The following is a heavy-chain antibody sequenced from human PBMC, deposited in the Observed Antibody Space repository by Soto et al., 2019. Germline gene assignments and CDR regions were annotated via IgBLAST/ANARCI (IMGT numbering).Heavy chain of an antibody. J-gene: IGHJ4*02. Sequence: EVQLLESGGGLVQPGGSLRLSCAASGVTFSSYAISWVRQAPGKGLEWVSAISGSGGSTYYADSVKGRFTISRDNSKNTLYLQMNSLRAEDTAVYYCAKGRYCSSTSCPVRYWGQGTMVTVSS. D-gene: IGHD2-2*01. CDR3: AKGRYCSSTSCPVRY. V-gene: IGHV3-23*01. CDR1: GVTFSSYA. CDR2: ISGSGGST.